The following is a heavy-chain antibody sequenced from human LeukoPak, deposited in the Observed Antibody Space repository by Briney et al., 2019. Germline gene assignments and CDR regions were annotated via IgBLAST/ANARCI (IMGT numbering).Heavy chain of an antibody. CDR2: IHYTGRA. CDR3: ARHFDNGDYKKTFDI. CDR1: GGSISSTTYY. J-gene: IGHJ3*02. Sequence: SETLSLTCSVFGGSISSTTYYWVWIRQPPGKGLECIASIHYTGRAYYNPSLKSRVTISANTSKNHFSLKLSSVTAADTAVYYCARHFDNGDYKKTFDIWGQGTMVTVSS. D-gene: IGHD4-17*01. V-gene: IGHV4-39*01.